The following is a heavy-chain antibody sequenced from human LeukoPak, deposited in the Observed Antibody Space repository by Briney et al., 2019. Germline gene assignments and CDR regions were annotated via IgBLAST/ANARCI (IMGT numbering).Heavy chain of an antibody. D-gene: IGHD6-19*01. Sequence: GASVKVSCKVSGRTLSQFSLQWVRQVPGKGLEWMGGSDPKDKTFYAQNFQGRVTLTEVTSTDTAYMELSSLIFEDTAVYYCAIRRLAVASAPFDHWGQGTLLTVSS. CDR3: AIRRLAVASAPFDH. V-gene: IGHV1-24*01. CDR1: GRTLSQFS. CDR2: SDPKDKT. J-gene: IGHJ5*02.